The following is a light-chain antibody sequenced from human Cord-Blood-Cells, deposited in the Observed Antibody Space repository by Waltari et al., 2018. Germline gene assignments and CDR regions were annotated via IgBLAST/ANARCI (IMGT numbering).Light chain of an antibody. CDR3: QQRSNWLFT. CDR1: QSVSSY. Sequence: EIVLTQSPATLSLSPRERATLSCRASQSVSSYLAWYQQKPGQAPRLLIYDASNRATGIPARFSGSGSGTDFTLTISSLEPEDFAVYYCQQRSNWLFTCSPGTKVDIK. CDR2: DAS. J-gene: IGKJ3*01. V-gene: IGKV3-11*01.